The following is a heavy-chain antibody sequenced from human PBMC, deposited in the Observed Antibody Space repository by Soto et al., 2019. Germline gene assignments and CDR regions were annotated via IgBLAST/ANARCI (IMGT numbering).Heavy chain of an antibody. CDR1: GYTFIGYY. D-gene: IGHD5-12*01. CDR3: ARSGGGYDLGYY. Sequence: QVQLVQSGAEVKKPGASVKVSCKASGYTFIGYYIHWVRQAPGQGLEWMGWINPNSGGAKYSQKFQAWVTMTSDTSISTAYMELSMLKSDDTAVYYCARSGGGYDLGYYWGQGTLVTVSS. CDR2: INPNSGGA. V-gene: IGHV1-2*04. J-gene: IGHJ4*02.